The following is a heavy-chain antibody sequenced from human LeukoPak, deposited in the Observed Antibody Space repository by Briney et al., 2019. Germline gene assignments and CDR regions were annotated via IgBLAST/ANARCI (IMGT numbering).Heavy chain of an antibody. V-gene: IGHV4-59*08. CDR1: GGSISSYY. J-gene: IGHJ2*01. Sequence: SETLSLTCTVSGGSISSYYWSWIRQPPGKGLEWIGYIYYSGSTNYNPSLKSRVTISVDTSKNQFSLKLSSVTAADTAVYYCARRDDSGSYYWYFDLWSRSTPVTVSS. CDR2: IYYSGST. CDR3: ARRDDSGSYYWYFDL. D-gene: IGHD1-26*01.